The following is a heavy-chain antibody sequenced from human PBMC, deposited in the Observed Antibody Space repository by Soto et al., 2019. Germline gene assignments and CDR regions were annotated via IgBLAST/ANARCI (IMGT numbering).Heavy chain of an antibody. CDR2: ITGXGRGN. D-gene: IGHD6-13*01. V-gene: IGHV3-23*01. CDR3: TKDQQHDIIGAAGD. J-gene: IGHJ4*02. CDR1: GSTFTSYG. Sequence: SXXLSCTATGSTFTSYGMSWYRQSPGKGLEWVSDITGXGRGNXYADSVKGRFXXSRDNSKXXLFLQMRSMRVEHTAVYYCTKDQQHDIIGAAGDCGQGILVTPAS.